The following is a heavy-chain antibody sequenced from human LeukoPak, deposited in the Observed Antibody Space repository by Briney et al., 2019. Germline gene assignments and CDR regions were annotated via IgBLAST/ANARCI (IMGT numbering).Heavy chain of an antibody. D-gene: IGHD1-7*01. CDR3: AKDDPIITGTLMEDAFDI. J-gene: IGHJ3*02. CDR2: ISGSGGST. V-gene: IGHV3-23*01. CDR1: GFTFSSYA. Sequence: PGGSLRLSCAASGFTFSSYAMSWVRQAPGKGLEWVSAISGSGGSTYYADSVKGRFTISRDNSKNTLYLQMNSLRAGDTAVYYCAKDDPIITGTLMEDAFDIWGQGTMVTVSS.